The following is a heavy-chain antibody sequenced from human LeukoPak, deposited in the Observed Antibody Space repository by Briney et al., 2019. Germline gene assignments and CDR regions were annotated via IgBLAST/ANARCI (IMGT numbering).Heavy chain of an antibody. J-gene: IGHJ4*02. CDR1: AYTFTIND. CDR3: ARGRSTGYAYRFEF. D-gene: IGHD1-1*01. V-gene: IGHV1-8*03. Sequence: ASVKVSCKASAYTFTINDNGLDRHATGQGLEWMGWMNPNSGSTGYAQKFQGRVTITRNTSISTAYMELSGLRSEDTAVYYCARGRSTGYAYRFEFWGQGTLVTVSS. CDR2: MNPNSGST.